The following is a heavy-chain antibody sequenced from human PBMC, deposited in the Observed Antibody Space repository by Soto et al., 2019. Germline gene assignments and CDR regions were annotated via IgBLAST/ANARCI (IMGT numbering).Heavy chain of an antibody. CDR1: GFTFSSYA. D-gene: IGHD6-25*01. J-gene: IGHJ6*02. Sequence: EVQLLESGGGLVQPGGSLRLSCAASGFTFSSYAMSWVRQAPGKGLEWVSAISGSGGSKYYADSVKGRFTISRDNSKQTLYRQMSSLRAGDTAVYSGAKDRDVAGGNGRLYLPDGMDVWGQGTKVTASS. CDR3: AKDRDVAGGNGRLYLPDGMDV. V-gene: IGHV3-23*01. CDR2: ISGSGGSK.